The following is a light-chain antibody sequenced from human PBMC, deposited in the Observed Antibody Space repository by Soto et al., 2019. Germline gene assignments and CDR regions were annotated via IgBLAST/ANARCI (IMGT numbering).Light chain of an antibody. CDR2: GAS. CDR3: QQYGASLIT. Sequence: EIVLTQSPGTLSLSPGERATLSCRASQSVISRYLAWYQQKPGQAPRLLIYGASSRATGIPDRFRGSGSGTDFTLTISRLEPEDFAVYYCQQYGASLITFGQGTRLDIK. CDR1: QSVISRY. J-gene: IGKJ5*01. V-gene: IGKV3-20*01.